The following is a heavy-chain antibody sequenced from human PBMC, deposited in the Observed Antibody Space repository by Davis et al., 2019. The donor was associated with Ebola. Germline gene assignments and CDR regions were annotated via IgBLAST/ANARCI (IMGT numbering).Heavy chain of an antibody. J-gene: IGHJ6*04. CDR2: VHYTGST. CDR1: GGSISGYH. Sequence: SETLSLTCTVSGGSISGYHWNWIRQPPGKGLEWIGYVHYTGSTNYNPSLKSRVTISVDTSKNQFSLKLNSVTAADTAVYYCASFGGSGEFNHYYGMDVWGKGTTVTVSS. CDR3: ASFGGSGEFNHYYGMDV. D-gene: IGHD3-10*01. V-gene: IGHV4-59*01.